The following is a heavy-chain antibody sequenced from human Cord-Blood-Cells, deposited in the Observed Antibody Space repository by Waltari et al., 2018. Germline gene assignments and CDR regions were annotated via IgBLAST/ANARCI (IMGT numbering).Heavy chain of an antibody. D-gene: IGHD6-6*01. CDR2: INAGNGNT. CDR3: ARPEHPLRGIAARPAEYFQH. J-gene: IGHJ1*01. V-gene: IGHV1-3*01. CDR1: GYTFTSYA. Sequence: QVQLVQSGAEVKKPGASVKVSCKASGYTFTSYAMHWVRQAPGQRLEWMGWINAGNGNTKYSQKFQGRVTITRDTSASTAYMELSSLRSEDTAVYYCARPEHPLRGIAARPAEYFQHWGQGTLVTVSS.